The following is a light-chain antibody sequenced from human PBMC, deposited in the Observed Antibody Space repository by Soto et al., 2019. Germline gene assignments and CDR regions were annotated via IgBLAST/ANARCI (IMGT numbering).Light chain of an antibody. CDR1: QTVSRN. CDR3: QQYNNWPS. V-gene: IGKV3-15*01. CDR2: DIS. J-gene: IGKJ1*01. Sequence: EVVMTQSPATLSVAPGERATLSWRSSQTVSRNLAWYQQRPGQAPRLLIYDISNRATGVPARFSGSGSETEFTLTIRSLQSEDFAVYFCQQYNNWPSFGQGTKVDIK.